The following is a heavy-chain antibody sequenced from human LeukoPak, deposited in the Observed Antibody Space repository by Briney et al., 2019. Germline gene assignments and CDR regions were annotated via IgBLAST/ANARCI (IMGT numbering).Heavy chain of an antibody. V-gene: IGHV4-39*07. CDR2: INHSGST. CDR3: ATPGGGWGFNWFDP. J-gene: IGHJ5*02. D-gene: IGHD6-19*01. Sequence: SETLSLTCTVSGGSISSSSYYWGWIRQPPGKGLEWIGEINHSGSTNYNPSLKSRVTISVDTSKNQFSLKLSSVTAADTAVYYCATPGGGWGFNWFDPWGQGTLVTVSS. CDR1: GGSISSSSYY.